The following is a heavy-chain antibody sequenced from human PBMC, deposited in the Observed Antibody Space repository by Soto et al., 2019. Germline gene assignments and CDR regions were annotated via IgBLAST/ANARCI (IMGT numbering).Heavy chain of an antibody. J-gene: IGHJ4*02. CDR3: VRYCGTNICTGVATRTFDY. CDR1: SFTFSACE. CDR2: ISTSGSTV. D-gene: IGHD5-12*01. V-gene: IGHV3-48*03. Sequence: HXGALTLSCAASSFTFSACEMHWFRQAPGKGLEWVSYISTSGSTVYYADSVKGRFTVSRDNTRNSLYLQMDSLRDEDTALYYCVRYCGTNICTGVATRTFDYWGQGTLVTVSS.